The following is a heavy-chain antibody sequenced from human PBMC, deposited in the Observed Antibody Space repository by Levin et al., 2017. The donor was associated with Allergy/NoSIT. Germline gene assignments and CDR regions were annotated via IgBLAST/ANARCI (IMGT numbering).Heavy chain of an antibody. V-gene: IGHV3-23*01. CDR1: GFTFTNDP. D-gene: IGHD5-12*01. CDR3: AKDPTGGYSAYEFRYFDL. J-gene: IGHJ2*01. CDR2: ISGGGGAT. Sequence: PGGSLRLSCAPSGFTFTNDPMSWVRQAPGKGLEWVASISGGGGATYYAGSVKGRFTISRDNSKNTLYLQMNSLRAEDTAIYYCAKDPTGGYSAYEFRYFDLWGRGTLVTVSS.